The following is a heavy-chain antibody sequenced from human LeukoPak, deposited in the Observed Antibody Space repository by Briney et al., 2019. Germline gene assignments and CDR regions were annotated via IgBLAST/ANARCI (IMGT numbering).Heavy chain of an antibody. CDR2: INPNSGGT. J-gene: IGHJ4*02. D-gene: IGHD6-13*01. CDR1: GYTFTGYY. V-gene: IGHV1-2*02. Sequence: ASVKVSCKASGYTFTGYYMHWVRQAPGQGLEWMGWINPNSGGTSYAQKFQGRVTMTRDTSISTAYMELSRLRSDDTAVYYCARSRYSSSFDYWGQGTLVTVSS. CDR3: ARSRYSSSFDY.